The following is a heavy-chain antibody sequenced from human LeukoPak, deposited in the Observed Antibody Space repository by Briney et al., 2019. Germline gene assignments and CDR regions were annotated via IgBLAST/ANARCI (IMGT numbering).Heavy chain of an antibody. CDR2: ISGSGGST. Sequence: GGSLRLSCVASGFTFSSYAMSWVRQAPGKGLEWVSAISGSGGSTYYADSVKGRFTISRDNSKNTLYLQMNSLRAEDTAVYYCAKRPSSGWRFDYWGQGTLVTVSS. D-gene: IGHD6-19*01. CDR3: AKRPSSGWRFDY. V-gene: IGHV3-23*01. J-gene: IGHJ4*02. CDR1: GFTFSSYA.